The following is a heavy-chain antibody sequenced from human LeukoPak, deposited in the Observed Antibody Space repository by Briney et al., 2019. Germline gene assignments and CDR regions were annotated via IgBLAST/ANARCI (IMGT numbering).Heavy chain of an antibody. CDR2: IHTSGST. CDR1: GGSISSGSYY. J-gene: IGHJ4*02. V-gene: IGHV4-61*02. D-gene: IGHD3-10*01. CDR3: ARDDYYGSGSYTY. Sequence: SETLSLTCTVSGGSISSGSYYWSWIRQPAGKGLEWIGRIHTSGSTNYNPSLKSRVTISVDTSKNQFSLKLSSVTAADTAVYYCARDDYYGSGSYTYWGQGTLVTVSS.